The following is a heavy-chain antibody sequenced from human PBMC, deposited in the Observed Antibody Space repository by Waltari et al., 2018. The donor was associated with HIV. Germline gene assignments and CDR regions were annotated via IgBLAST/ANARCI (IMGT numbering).Heavy chain of an antibody. CDR3: ASIAYCGGDCYPRGMDV. Sequence: EVQLVESGGGLVQPGGSLRLSCAASGFTVSSIYMSWVRQAPGKGLEWVSVIYSGGSTYYADSVKGRFTISRDNSKNTLYLQMNSLRAEDTAVYYCASIAYCGGDCYPRGMDVWGQGTTVTVSS. V-gene: IGHV3-66*01. CDR2: IYSGGST. D-gene: IGHD2-21*02. CDR1: GFTVSSIY. J-gene: IGHJ6*02.